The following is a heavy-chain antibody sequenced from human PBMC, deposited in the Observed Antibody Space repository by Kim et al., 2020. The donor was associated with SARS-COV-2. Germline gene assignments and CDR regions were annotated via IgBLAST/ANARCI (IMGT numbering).Heavy chain of an antibody. V-gene: IGHV3-43*02. CDR1: GFIFDDYA. Sequence: GGSLRLSCEASGFIFDDYAMHWVRQVPGKGLEWVSRINRDATRTDYADSVRGRFTISRDNRKNSLSLQMGSLRSEDTGIYYCIKDHPSLDVWCQWTTVTV. CDR3: IKDHPSLDV. CDR2: INRDATRT. J-gene: IGHJ6*02.